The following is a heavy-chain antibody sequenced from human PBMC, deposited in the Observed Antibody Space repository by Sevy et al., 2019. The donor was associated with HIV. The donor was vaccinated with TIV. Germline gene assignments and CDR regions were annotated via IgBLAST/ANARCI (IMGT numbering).Heavy chain of an antibody. V-gene: IGHV3-21*01. D-gene: IGHD6-19*01. CDR2: ISSSSSYI. Sequence: GGSLRLSCAASGFTFSSYSMNWVRQAPGKGLGWVSSISSSSSYIYYADSVKGRFTISGDNAKNSLYLQMNSLRAEDTAVYYCARESPIAVAGMGYYYMDVWGKGTTVTVSS. CDR1: GFTFSSYS. CDR3: ARESPIAVAGMGYYYMDV. J-gene: IGHJ6*03.